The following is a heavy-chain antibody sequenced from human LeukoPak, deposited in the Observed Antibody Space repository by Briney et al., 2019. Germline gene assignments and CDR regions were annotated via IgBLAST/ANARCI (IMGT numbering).Heavy chain of an antibody. D-gene: IGHD2-15*01. Sequence: PSETLSLTCAVYGGSFSGYYWSWIRQPPGKGLEWIGEINHSGSTNYNPSLKSRVTISVDTSKNQFSLKLSSVTAADTAVYYCARGLKDTYYCYGMDVWGQGTTVTVSS. J-gene: IGHJ6*02. CDR3: ARGLKDTYYCYGMDV. CDR2: INHSGST. CDR1: GGSFSGYY. V-gene: IGHV4-34*01.